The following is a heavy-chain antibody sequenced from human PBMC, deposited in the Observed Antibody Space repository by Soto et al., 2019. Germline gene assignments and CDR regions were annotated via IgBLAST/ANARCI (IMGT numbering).Heavy chain of an antibody. CDR3: AKGGGSKDYYDTSGYYLYYYDARDG. V-gene: IGHV3-23*01. D-gene: IGHD3-22*01. CDR1: GFTFSSYA. Sequence: EVQLLESGGGLVQPGGSLRLSCAASGFTFSSYAMSWVRQAPGKGLEWVSALSGSGVSTYYADSVKGRFTISRDNSKNTLYLQRNSRRAEDKAVYYCAKGGGSKDYYDTSGYYLYYYDARDGWGQGTTVTVSS. J-gene: IGHJ6*02. CDR2: LSGSGVST.